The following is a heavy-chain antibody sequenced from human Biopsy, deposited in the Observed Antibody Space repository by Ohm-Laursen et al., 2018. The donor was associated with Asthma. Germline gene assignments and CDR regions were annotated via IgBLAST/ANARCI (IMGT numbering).Heavy chain of an antibody. CDR1: GFTFRSYA. CDR3: ARDVMEWYLPAFDF. CDR2: GGSYYDGGLK. J-gene: IGHJ4*02. D-gene: IGHD3-3*01. Sequence: SLRLSCAASGFTFRSYAMHWVRQAPGKGLEWVAGGGSYYDGGLKYYADSVNGRFTVPRDDSKNTLYLQMNSLSPDDTAVYYCARDVMEWYLPAFDFWGQGTLVTVSS. V-gene: IGHV3-30-3*01.